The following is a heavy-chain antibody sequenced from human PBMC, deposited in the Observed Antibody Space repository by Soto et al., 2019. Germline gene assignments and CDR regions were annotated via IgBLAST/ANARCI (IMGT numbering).Heavy chain of an antibody. CDR2: INQDGGEE. CDR1: GFTFSSFW. Sequence: GGSLRLSCVASGFTFSSFWMGWVRQAPGKGLEWVANINQDGGEENYVDSVKGRFTIFRDSATDSLYLQMNSLRAEDTAVYYCARLVVWRDSSSYRPFDYWGQGTLVTVSS. V-gene: IGHV3-7*01. D-gene: IGHD3-3*01. J-gene: IGHJ4*02. CDR3: ARLVVWRDSSSYRPFDY.